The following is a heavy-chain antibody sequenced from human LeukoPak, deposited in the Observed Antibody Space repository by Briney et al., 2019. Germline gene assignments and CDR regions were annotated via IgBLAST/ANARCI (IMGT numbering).Heavy chain of an antibody. J-gene: IGHJ6*03. D-gene: IGHD3-22*01. CDR2: ISWNSGSR. CDR3: ARGATYYYDSSGYYGYYYYYMDV. V-gene: IGHV3-9*03. Sequence: GGSLRLSCAASGFTFDDYAMHWVRQAPGKGLEWVSGISWNSGSRGYADSVKGRFTIARDNAKNSLYLQMNSLRAEDMAVYYCARGATYYYDSSGYYGYYYYYMDVWGKGTTVTVSS. CDR1: GFTFDDYA.